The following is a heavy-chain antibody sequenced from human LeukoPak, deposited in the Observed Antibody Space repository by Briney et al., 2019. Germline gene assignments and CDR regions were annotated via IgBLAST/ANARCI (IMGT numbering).Heavy chain of an antibody. CDR3: ARRDYGDYNWFDP. CDR1: GGSISSSSYY. V-gene: IGHV4-39*01. CDR2: IYYSGST. Sequence: SETLSLTCTVSGGSISSSSYYWGWIRQPPGKGLEWIGSIYYSGSTYYNPSLKSRVTISVDMSKNQFSLKLSSVTAADTAVYYCARRDYGDYNWFDPWGQGTLVTVSS. D-gene: IGHD4-17*01. J-gene: IGHJ5*02.